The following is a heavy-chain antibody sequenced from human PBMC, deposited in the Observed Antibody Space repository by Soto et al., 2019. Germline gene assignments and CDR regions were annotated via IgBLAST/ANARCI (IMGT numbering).Heavy chain of an antibody. CDR2: INHSGST. Sequence: SETLSLTCAVYGGSFSGYYWSWIRQPPGKGLEWIGEINHSGSTNYNPSLKSRVTISVDTSKNQFSLKLSSVTAADTAVYYCARGRNYYGSGSYYYYYGMDVWGQGTTVTVSS. CDR3: ARGRNYYGSGSYYYYYGMDV. J-gene: IGHJ6*02. D-gene: IGHD3-10*01. CDR1: GGSFSGYY. V-gene: IGHV4-34*01.